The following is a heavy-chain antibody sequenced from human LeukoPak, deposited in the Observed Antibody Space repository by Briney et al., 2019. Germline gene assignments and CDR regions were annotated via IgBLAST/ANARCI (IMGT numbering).Heavy chain of an antibody. Sequence: GGSLRLSCAASGFTFSSHSMSWVRQAPGKGLEWVSSISSSSYIYYADSVKGRFTISRDNAKNSLYLQMNSLRAEDTAVYYCARDYCGGDCYPDYWGQGTLVTVSS. CDR2: ISSSSYI. CDR1: GFTFSSHS. J-gene: IGHJ4*02. D-gene: IGHD2-21*02. V-gene: IGHV3-21*01. CDR3: ARDYCGGDCYPDY.